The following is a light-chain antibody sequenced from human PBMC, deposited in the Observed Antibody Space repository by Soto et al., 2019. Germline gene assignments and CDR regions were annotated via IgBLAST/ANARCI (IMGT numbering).Light chain of an antibody. J-gene: IGLJ3*02. V-gene: IGLV2-18*02. Sequence: QSALTQPPSVSGSPGQSVTISCTGTSSDVGSYNRVSWYQQPPGTAPKLMIYEVSNRPSGVPDRFSGSKSGNTASLTISGLQAEDEADYYCSSFTSSRTRVFGGGTKLTVL. CDR2: EVS. CDR3: SSFTSSRTRV. CDR1: SSDVGSYNR.